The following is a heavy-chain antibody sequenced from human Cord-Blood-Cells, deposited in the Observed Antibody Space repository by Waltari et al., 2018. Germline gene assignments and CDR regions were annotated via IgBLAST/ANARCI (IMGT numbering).Heavy chain of an antibody. CDR2: IIPIFGTA. V-gene: IGHV1-69*01. CDR3: VREGSSSSYRALSARTDWFDP. D-gene: IGHD6-6*01. CDR1: GGTFSRYA. J-gene: IGHJ5*02. Sequence: QVQLVQSGAEVKKPGSSVKVSCKASGGTFSRYALRRVRQHTGQGLQWMGGIIPIFGTANYAQKFQGRVTITADESTSTAYMELSSLRSEDTAVYYCVREGSSSSYRALSARTDWFDPWGQGTLVTVSS.